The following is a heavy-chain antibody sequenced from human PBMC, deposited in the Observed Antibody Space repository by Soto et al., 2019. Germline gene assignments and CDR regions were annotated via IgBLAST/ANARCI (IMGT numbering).Heavy chain of an antibody. CDR1: GFTFSSYA. J-gene: IGHJ6*02. V-gene: IGHV3-30-3*01. D-gene: IGHD6-13*01. CDR2: ISYDGSNK. Sequence: ESGGGVVQPGRSLRLSCAASGFTFSSYAMHWVRQAPGKGLEWVAVISYDGSNKYYADSVKGRFTISRDNSKNTLYLQMNSLRAEDTAVYYCARGQQLVGDYYGMDVWGQGTTVTVSS. CDR3: ARGQQLVGDYYGMDV.